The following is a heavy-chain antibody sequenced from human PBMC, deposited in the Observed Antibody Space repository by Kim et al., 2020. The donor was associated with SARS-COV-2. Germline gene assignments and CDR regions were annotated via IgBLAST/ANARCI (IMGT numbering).Heavy chain of an antibody. D-gene: IGHD3-10*01. CDR3: ARIFYGSGSYYKPSAYWFDP. Sequence: SETLSLTCTVSGGSISSGGYYWSWIRQHPGKGLEWIGYIYYSGSTYYNPSLKSRVTISVDTSKNQFSLKLSSVTAADTAVYYCARIFYGSGSYYKPSAYWFDPWGQGTLVTVSS. J-gene: IGHJ5*02. V-gene: IGHV4-31*03. CDR2: IYYSGST. CDR1: GGSISSGGYY.